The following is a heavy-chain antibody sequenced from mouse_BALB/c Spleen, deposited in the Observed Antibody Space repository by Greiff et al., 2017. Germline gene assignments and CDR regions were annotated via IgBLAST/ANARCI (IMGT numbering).Heavy chain of an antibody. V-gene: IGHV5-17*02. J-gene: IGHJ3*01. Sequence: EVKVVESGGGLVQPGGSRKLSCAASGFTFSSFGMHWVRQAPEKGLEWVAYISSGSSTIYYADTVKGRFTISRDNPKNTLFLQMTSLRSEDTAMYYCARSTFSWFAYWGQGTLVTVSA. CDR3: ARSTFSWFAY. CDR2: ISSGSSTI. CDR1: GFTFSSFG.